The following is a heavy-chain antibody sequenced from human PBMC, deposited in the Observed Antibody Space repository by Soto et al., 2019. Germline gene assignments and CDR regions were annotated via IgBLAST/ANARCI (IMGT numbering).Heavy chain of an antibody. D-gene: IGHD3-9*01. J-gene: IGHJ5*02. CDR2: IYYSGST. CDR3: ASGYYDILTGHNWFDP. V-gene: IGHV4-59*01. Sequence: SETLSFTFTVSGGSISSCYWSWIRQPPGKGLEWIGYIYYSGSTNYNPSLKSRVTISVDTSKNQFSLKLSSVTAADTAVYYCASGYYDILTGHNWFDPWGQGTLVTVSS. CDR1: GGSISSCY.